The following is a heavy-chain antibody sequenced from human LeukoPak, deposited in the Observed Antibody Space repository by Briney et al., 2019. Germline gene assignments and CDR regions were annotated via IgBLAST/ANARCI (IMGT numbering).Heavy chain of an antibody. Sequence: GRSLTLSCAASGFTFSSYAMHWVRQAPGKGLELVAVISYDGSNKYYADSVKGRFTISRDNSKNTLYLQMNSLRAEDTAVYYCARVKGYYDSSGQFDYWGQGTLVTVSS. D-gene: IGHD3-22*01. CDR3: ARVKGYYDSSGQFDY. J-gene: IGHJ4*02. V-gene: IGHV3-30*04. CDR1: GFTFSSYA. CDR2: ISYDGSNK.